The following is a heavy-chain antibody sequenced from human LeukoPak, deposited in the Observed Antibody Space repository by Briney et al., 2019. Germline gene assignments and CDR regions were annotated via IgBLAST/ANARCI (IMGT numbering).Heavy chain of an antibody. J-gene: IGHJ6*03. Sequence: PGGSLRLSCAASGFTFSSYGMSWVRQAPGKGLEWVSAISGSGGSTYYADSVKGRFTISRDNSKNTLYLQMNSLRAEDTAVYYCARDGTPRYCSGGSCYQPYYYYYMDVWGKGTTVTVSS. CDR2: ISGSGGST. V-gene: IGHV3-23*01. D-gene: IGHD2-15*01. CDR3: ARDGTPRYCSGGSCYQPYYYYYMDV. CDR1: GFTFSSYG.